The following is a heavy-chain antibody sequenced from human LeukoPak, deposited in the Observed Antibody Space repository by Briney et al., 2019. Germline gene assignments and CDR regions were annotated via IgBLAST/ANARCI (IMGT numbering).Heavy chain of an antibody. CDR2: ISYDGSNK. J-gene: IGHJ4*02. D-gene: IGHD3-10*01. CDR1: GFTFSSYA. Sequence: SCKASGFTFSSYAMHWVRQAPGKGLEWVAVISYDGSNKYYADSVKGRFTISRDNSKNTLYLQMNSLRAEDTAVYYCARSGKYYYGSGSYYRFDYWGQGTLVTVSS. CDR3: ARSGKYYYGSGSYYRFDY. V-gene: IGHV3-30*04.